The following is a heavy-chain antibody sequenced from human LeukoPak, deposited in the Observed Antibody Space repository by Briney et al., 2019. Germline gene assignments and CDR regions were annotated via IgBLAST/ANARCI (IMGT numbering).Heavy chain of an antibody. Sequence: GESLKISRKGSGYSFTSYWIAWVRQMPRNEVEWMASIYPGDSESRYSPCLEGQVSISADTSTSTASLQWSSLKAADTALYYSARLAQSESYFDYWGQGTLVTVSS. D-gene: IGHD2/OR15-2a*01. CDR2: IYPGDSES. V-gene: IGHV5-51*01. CDR1: GYSFTSYW. J-gene: IGHJ4*02. CDR3: ARLAQSESYFDY.